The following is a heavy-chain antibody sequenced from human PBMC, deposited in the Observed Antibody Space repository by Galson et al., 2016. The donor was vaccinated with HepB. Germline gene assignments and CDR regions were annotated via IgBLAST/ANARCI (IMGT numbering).Heavy chain of an antibody. Sequence: LSLTCTVSSGSISSNNYFWGWIRQPPGKGLEWIGSMYYSGGTYYNPSLKSRVAISVDTSKNQFSLKLSSLTAADTAVYYCARHVIDGYPHYFDYWGQGTLVTVSS. CDR3: ARHVIDGYPHYFDY. CDR2: MYYSGGT. V-gene: IGHV4-39*01. CDR1: SGSISSNNYF. J-gene: IGHJ4*02. D-gene: IGHD5-24*01.